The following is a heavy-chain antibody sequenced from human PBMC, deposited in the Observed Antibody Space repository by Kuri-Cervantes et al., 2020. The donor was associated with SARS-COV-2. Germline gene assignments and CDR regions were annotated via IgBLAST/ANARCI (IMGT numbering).Heavy chain of an antibody. D-gene: IGHD3-3*01. CDR2: IIPIFGTA. J-gene: IGHJ3*02. Sequence: SVKVSCKASGGTFSSYAISWVRQAPGQGLEWMGRIIPIFGTANYAQKFQGRVTITADESTSTAYMGLSSLRSEDTAVYYCAAVSLILEWFDAFDIWGQGTMVTVSS. V-gene: IGHV1-69*13. CDR1: GGTFSSYA. CDR3: AAVSLILEWFDAFDI.